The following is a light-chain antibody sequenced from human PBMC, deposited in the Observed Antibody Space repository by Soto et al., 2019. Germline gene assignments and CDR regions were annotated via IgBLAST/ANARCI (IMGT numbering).Light chain of an antibody. V-gene: IGKV3-15*01. CDR3: QQYNSWPPSYT. J-gene: IGKJ2*01. Sequence: EVVMTQSPATLSLSPGERATLSCRASQSVTKNLAWYQQRPGQAPRLLIYGASTRATGVPARFSGSGSGTEFSLTISSLQSEDFAVYYCQQYNSWPPSYTFGQGTKLEIK. CDR2: GAS. CDR1: QSVTKN.